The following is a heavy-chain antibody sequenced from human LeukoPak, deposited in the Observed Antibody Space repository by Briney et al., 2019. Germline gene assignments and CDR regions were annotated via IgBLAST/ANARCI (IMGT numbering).Heavy chain of an antibody. J-gene: IGHJ4*02. D-gene: IGHD3-22*01. CDR3: ARDGDITMIVGLTFDY. CDR1: GFTFSSYS. V-gene: IGHV3-21*01. CDR2: ISSSSSYI. Sequence: GGSLRLSCAASGFTFSSYSMNWVRQAPGKGLEWVSSISSSSSYIYYADSVKGRFTISRDNAKNSLYLQMNSLRAEDTAVYYCARDGDITMIVGLTFDYWGQGTLVTVSS.